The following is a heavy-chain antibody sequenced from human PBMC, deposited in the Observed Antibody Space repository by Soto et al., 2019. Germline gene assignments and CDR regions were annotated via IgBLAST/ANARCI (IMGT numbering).Heavy chain of an antibody. CDR2: ISYDGSNK. V-gene: IGHV3-30-3*01. Sequence: GGSLRLSCVASGFTFSSYAMHWVRQAPGKGLEWVAVISYDGSNKYYADSVKGRFTISRDNSKNTLYLQMNSLRAEDTAVYYCASLRKTSGNGAFDIWGQGTMVTVSS. D-gene: IGHD5-12*01. CDR3: ASLRKTSGNGAFDI. J-gene: IGHJ3*02. CDR1: GFTFSSYA.